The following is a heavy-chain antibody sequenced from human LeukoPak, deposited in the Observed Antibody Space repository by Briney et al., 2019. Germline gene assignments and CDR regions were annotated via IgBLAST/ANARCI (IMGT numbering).Heavy chain of an antibody. CDR1: GFTFSSYA. J-gene: IGHJ4*02. Sequence: GGSLRLSCAASGFTFSSYAMHWVRQAPGKGLEWVAVISYDGSNKYYADSVKGRFTISRDNSKNTLYLQMNSLRAEDTAVYYCARGHPRPRYSGYDAFDYWGQGTLVTVSS. V-gene: IGHV3-30-3*01. D-gene: IGHD5-12*01. CDR3: ARGHPRPRYSGYDAFDY. CDR2: ISYDGSNK.